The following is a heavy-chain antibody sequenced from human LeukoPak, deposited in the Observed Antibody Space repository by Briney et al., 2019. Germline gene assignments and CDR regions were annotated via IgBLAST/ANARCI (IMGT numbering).Heavy chain of an antibody. CDR1: GGSISSYY. CDR2: IYYSGST. V-gene: IGHV4-59*08. J-gene: IGHJ4*02. CDR3: ARHRGYYDSSGDGYYFDY. Sequence: SETLSLTCTVSGGSISSYYWSWIRQPSGKGLEWIGYIYYSGSTNYNRSLKSRVTLSVETSKNQFSLKLSSVTAADTAVFYCARHRGYYDSSGDGYYFDYWGQGNLVTVSS. D-gene: IGHD3-22*01.